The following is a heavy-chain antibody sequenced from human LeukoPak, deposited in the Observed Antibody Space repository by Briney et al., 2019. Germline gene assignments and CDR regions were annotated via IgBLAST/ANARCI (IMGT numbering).Heavy chain of an antibody. D-gene: IGHD6-13*01. Sequence: SETLSLTCAVSGYSISSGYYWGWIRQPPGKGLEWIGGIYHSGSTYYNPSLKSRVTISVDTSKNQFSLKLSSVTAADTAVYYCARDVGDTYSSSWYYFDYWGQGTLVTVSS. CDR3: ARDVGDTYSSSWYYFDY. CDR1: GYSISSGYY. J-gene: IGHJ4*02. V-gene: IGHV4-38-2*02. CDR2: IYHSGST.